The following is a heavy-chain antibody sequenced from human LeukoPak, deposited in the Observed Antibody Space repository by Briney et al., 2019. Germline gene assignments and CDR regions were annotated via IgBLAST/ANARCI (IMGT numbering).Heavy chain of an antibody. CDR1: GGTFSSYA. D-gene: IGHD3-22*01. J-gene: IGHJ4*02. CDR3: ARANSGYYAIFDY. CDR2: IIPIFGTA. Sequence: GASVRVSCKASGGTFSSYAISWVRQAPGQGLEWMGGIIPIFGTANYAQKFQGRVTITADESTSTAYMELSSLRSEDTAVYYCARANSGYYAIFDYWGQGTLVTVSS. V-gene: IGHV1-69*13.